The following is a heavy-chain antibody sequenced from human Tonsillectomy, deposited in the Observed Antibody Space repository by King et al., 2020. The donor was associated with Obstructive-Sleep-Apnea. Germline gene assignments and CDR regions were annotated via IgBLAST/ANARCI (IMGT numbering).Heavy chain of an antibody. Sequence: QLVQSGAEVKKPGASVKVSCKASGYTFTSYGISWVRQAPGQGLEWMGWISAYNGNTNYAQKLQGRVTMTTDTSTSTAYMELRSLRSDDTAVYYCARDLDYSQTMIVVFTAFDYWGQGTLVTVSS. V-gene: IGHV1-18*04. CDR2: ISAYNGNT. D-gene: IGHD3-22*01. CDR3: ARDLDYSQTMIVVFTAFDY. CDR1: GYTFTSYG. J-gene: IGHJ4*02.